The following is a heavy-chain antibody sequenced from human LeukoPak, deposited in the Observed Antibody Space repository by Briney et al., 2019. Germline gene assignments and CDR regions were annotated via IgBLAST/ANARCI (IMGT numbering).Heavy chain of an antibody. Sequence: SETLSLTCTVSGGSISSSSYYWGWIRQPPGKGLEWIGSIYYSGSTYYNPSLKSRVTISVDTSKNQFSLKLSSVTAADTAVYYCARAGPYYYYMDVWGKGTTVTISS. CDR3: ARAGPYYYYMDV. V-gene: IGHV4-39*07. CDR1: GGSISSSSYY. J-gene: IGHJ6*03. CDR2: IYYSGST.